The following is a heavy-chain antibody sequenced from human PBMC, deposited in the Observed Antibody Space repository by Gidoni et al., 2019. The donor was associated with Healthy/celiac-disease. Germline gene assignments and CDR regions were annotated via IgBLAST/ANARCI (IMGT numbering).Heavy chain of an antibody. CDR2: MYYSGNT. V-gene: IGHV4-39*01. J-gene: IGHJ6*03. D-gene: IGHD6-6*01. Sequence: QLQLQESGPGLVKPLETLSLTCTVSGGSIRSSNYYWDWIRQSPGKGLEWIGSMYYSGNTYYNPSLKSRVTISEDTSNNQFSLKLNSVTAADTAVYYCARRGIAALDYMDVWGKGTTVTVSS. CDR3: ARRGIAALDYMDV. CDR1: GGSIRSSNYY.